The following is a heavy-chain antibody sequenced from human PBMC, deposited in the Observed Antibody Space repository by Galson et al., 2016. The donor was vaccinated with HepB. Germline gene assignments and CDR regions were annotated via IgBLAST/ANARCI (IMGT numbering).Heavy chain of an antibody. CDR3: ARPWGSYSSSAPDY. J-gene: IGHJ4*02. D-gene: IGHD3-16*02. CDR1: GFTVNNYA. Sequence: SLRLSCAASGFTVNNYAMHWVRQAPGKGLEWVAVISSDGSARYLADSVRGLFTISRDTSENTLYLDMNSLGIEDTAVYYWARPWGSYSSSAPDYWGQGTLVTVSS. V-gene: IGHV3-30-3*01. CDR2: ISSDGSAR.